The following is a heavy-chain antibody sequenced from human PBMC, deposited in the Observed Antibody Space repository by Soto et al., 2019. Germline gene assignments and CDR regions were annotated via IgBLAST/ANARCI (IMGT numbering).Heavy chain of an antibody. CDR1: GGTFSGYY. CDR2: INHSGST. CDR3: ARAPYYYYYMDV. J-gene: IGHJ6*03. Sequence: SETLSLTCAGYGGTFSGYYWSWIRQPPGKGLEWIGEINHSGSTNYNPSLKSRVTISVDTSKNQFSLKLSSVTAADTAVYYCARAPYYYYYMDVWGKGTTVTVSS. V-gene: IGHV4-34*01.